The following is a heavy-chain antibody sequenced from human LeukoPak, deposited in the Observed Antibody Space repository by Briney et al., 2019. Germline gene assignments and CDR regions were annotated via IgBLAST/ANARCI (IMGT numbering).Heavy chain of an antibody. Sequence: SETLSLTCAVYGGSFSAYYWSWIRRPPGKGLEWIGEINHSGSTNYNPSLKSRVTISLDTSKNQFSLKLSSVTATDTAVYYCASTERCSTTCPLDYWGQGTLVTVSS. D-gene: IGHD2-2*01. CDR3: ASTERCSTTCPLDY. CDR1: GGSFSAYY. V-gene: IGHV4-34*01. J-gene: IGHJ4*02. CDR2: INHSGST.